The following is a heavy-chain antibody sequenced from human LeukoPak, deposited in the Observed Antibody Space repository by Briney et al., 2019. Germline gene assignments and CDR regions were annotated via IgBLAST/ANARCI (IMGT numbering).Heavy chain of an antibody. J-gene: IGHJ3*02. CDR3: APTGYDSSDNFDI. V-gene: IGHV3-48*01. D-gene: IGHD3-22*01. CDR1: GFTFSTYS. CDR2: ISSSGNTI. Sequence: GGSLRLSCAASGFTFSTYSMNWVRQAPGKGLEWVSYISSSGNTIYYADSVKGRFTVSRDNGKNSLSLQMNSLRAEGTALYYCAPTGYDSSDNFDIWGQGTMVTVSS.